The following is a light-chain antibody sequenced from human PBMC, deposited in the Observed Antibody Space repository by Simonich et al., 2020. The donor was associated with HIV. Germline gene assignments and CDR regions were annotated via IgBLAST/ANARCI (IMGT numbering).Light chain of an antibody. CDR1: QSVLYSSNNKNY. Sequence: DIVMTQSPDSLAVSLGERATINCKSSQSVLYSSNNKNYLAWFQQKPGQPPKLLIYWASTRESGVPDRFSGSGSGTDFTLTISSLQAEDVAVYSTPLTFGGGTKVDIK. CDR3: PLT. J-gene: IGKJ4*01. CDR2: WAS. V-gene: IGKV4-1*01.